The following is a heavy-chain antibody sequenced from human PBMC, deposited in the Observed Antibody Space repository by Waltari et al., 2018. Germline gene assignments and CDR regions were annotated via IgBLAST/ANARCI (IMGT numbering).Heavy chain of an antibody. J-gene: IGHJ4*02. CDR2: ISSSGSTI. CDR1: GFTFSSYE. Sequence: EVQLVESGGGLVQPGGSLRLSCAASGFTFSSYEMNWVRQAPGKGLEWVSYISSSGSTIYYADSVKGRFTISRDNAKNSLYLQMNSLRAEDTAVYYCARVGANYYFDYWGQGTLVTVSS. V-gene: IGHV3-48*03. D-gene: IGHD1-26*01. CDR3: ARVGANYYFDY.